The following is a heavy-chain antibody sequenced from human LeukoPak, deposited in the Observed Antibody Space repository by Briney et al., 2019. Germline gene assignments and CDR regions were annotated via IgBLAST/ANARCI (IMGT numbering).Heavy chain of an antibody. Sequence: TPSETLSPTCAVYGGSFSSYYWGWIRQPPGKGLEWIGSIYYSGSTYYNPSLKSRVTISVDTSKNQFSLKLSSVTAADTAVYYCARHLHSIVGALGGFDYWGQGTLVTVSS. CDR2: IYYSGST. D-gene: IGHD1-26*01. V-gene: IGHV4-39*01. CDR1: GGSFSSYY. CDR3: ARHLHSIVGALGGFDY. J-gene: IGHJ4*02.